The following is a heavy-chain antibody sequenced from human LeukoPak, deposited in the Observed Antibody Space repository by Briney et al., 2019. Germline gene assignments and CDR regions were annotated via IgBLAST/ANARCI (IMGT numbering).Heavy chain of an antibody. CDR3: ARRFVL. V-gene: IGHV3-48*03. CDR1: GSTFRRYE. CDR2: ISSGGSTI. Sequence: PGGSLRLSCAASGSTFRRYEMNWARQAPGKGLEWISYISSGGSTIYYADSVKGRFTISGDNAKNSLSLQMDSLREEDSAIFYRARRFVLWGRGTLVTVSS. J-gene: IGHJ2*01.